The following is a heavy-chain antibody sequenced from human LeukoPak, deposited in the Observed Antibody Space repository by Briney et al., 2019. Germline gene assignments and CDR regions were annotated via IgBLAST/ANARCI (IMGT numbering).Heavy chain of an antibody. J-gene: IGHJ5*02. CDR2: IIPIFTTA. Sequence: SVKVSCKASGGTVSRFPISWVRQAPGQGREWMGTIIPIFTTAIYAHKFQGRVTITADESTGTAYMELSSLRSEDTAVYYCARDRPGRYCSSVSCYSASPFDPWGQGTLVTVSS. D-gene: IGHD2-2*02. CDR3: ARDRPGRYCSSVSCYSASPFDP. CDR1: GGTVSRFP. V-gene: IGHV1-69*13.